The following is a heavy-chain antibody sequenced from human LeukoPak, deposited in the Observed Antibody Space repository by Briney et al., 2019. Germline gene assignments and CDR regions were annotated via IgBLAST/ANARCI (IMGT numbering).Heavy chain of an antibody. CDR2: MNPNSGNT. J-gene: IGHJ6*03. CDR3: ARGFRARVVAATTYYYYMDV. D-gene: IGHD2-15*01. CDR1: GYTFTSYD. V-gene: IGHV1-8*01. Sequence: ASVKVSCKASGYTFTSYDINWVRQATGQGLEWMGWMNPNSGNTGYAQKFQGRVTMTRNTSISTAYMELSSLRSEDTAVYYCARGFRARVVAATTYYYYMDVWGKGTRSPSP.